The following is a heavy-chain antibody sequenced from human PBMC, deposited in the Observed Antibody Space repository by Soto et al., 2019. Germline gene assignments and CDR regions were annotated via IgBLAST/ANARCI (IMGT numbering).Heavy chain of an antibody. J-gene: IGHJ3*01. CDR2: IYYSGST. V-gene: IGHV4-59*08. D-gene: IGHD6-13*01. Sequence: PSETLSLTCTVSGGSISSYYWSWIRQPPGKGLEWIGYIYYSGSTNYNPSLKSRVTISVDTSKNQFSLKLSSVTAADTAVYYCARHLQQQLVPDAFDFWGQGTMVTVSS. CDR1: GGSISSYY. CDR3: ARHLQQQLVPDAFDF.